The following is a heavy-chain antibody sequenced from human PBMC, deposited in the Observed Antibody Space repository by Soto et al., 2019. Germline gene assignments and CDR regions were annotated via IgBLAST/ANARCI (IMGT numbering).Heavy chain of an antibody. CDR3: ARVGYYDSSGYKDY. J-gene: IGHJ4*02. Sequence: EVQLVESGGGLVQPGGSLRLSCAASGFTFSDHYMDWVRQAPGKGLEWVGRTRNKANSYTTEYAASVKGRFTISRDDSKNSLYLQMNSLKTEDTAVYYCARVGYYDSSGYKDYWGQGTLVTVSS. CDR2: TRNKANSYTT. CDR1: GFTFSDHY. V-gene: IGHV3-72*01. D-gene: IGHD3-22*01.